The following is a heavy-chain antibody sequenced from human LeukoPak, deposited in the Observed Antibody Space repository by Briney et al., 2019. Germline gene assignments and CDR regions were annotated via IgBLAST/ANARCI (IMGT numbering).Heavy chain of an antibody. CDR1: GFTFDDYG. CDR3: ARGGALYYYDSSGYSYYFDY. V-gene: IGHV3-20*04. Sequence: GGSLRLSCAASGFTFDDYGMCWVRQAPGKGLEWVSGINWNGGSTGYADSVKGRFTISRDNAKNSLYLQMNSLRAEDTALYYCARGGALYYYDSSGYSYYFDYWGQGTLVTVSS. D-gene: IGHD3-22*01. CDR2: INWNGGST. J-gene: IGHJ4*02.